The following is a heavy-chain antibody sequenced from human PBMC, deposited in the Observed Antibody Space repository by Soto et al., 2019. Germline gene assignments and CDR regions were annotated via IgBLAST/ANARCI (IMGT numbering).Heavy chain of an antibody. V-gene: IGHV3-11*01. Sequence: QVQLVESGGGLVKPGGSLRLSCAASGFTFSDYYMSWIRQAPGKGLEWVSYISSSGSTIYYADSVKGRFTISRANAKNSLYLQMNSLTAEDTAVYYCAGEGIQLWLPAFDIWGQGTMVTVSS. CDR2: ISSSGSTI. CDR1: GFTFSDYY. D-gene: IGHD5-18*01. CDR3: AGEGIQLWLPAFDI. J-gene: IGHJ3*02.